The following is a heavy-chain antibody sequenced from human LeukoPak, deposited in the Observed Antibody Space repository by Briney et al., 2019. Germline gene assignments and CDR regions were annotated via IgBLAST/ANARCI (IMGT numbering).Heavy chain of an antibody. CDR3: ARDRFGEFIPIDY. Sequence: PGGSLRLSCAASGFTFSSYSMNWVRQAPGKGLEWVSSISSSSSYIYYADSVKGRFTISRDNAKNSLYLQMNSLRAEDTAVYYCARDRFGEFIPIDYWGQGTLVTVSS. CDR1: GFTFSSYS. CDR2: ISSSSSYI. V-gene: IGHV3-21*01. J-gene: IGHJ4*02. D-gene: IGHD3-10*01.